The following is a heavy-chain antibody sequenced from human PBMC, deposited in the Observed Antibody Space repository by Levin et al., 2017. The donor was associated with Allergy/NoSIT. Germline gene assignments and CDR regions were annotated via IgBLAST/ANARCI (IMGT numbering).Heavy chain of an antibody. CDR3: ARGGRFLEWDPIDY. V-gene: IGHV3-30*19. D-gene: IGHD3-3*01. J-gene: IGHJ4*02. CDR2: ISTDGSNK. Sequence: GESLKISCAASGFTFSSYGMHWFRQAPGKGLEWVAVISTDGSNKYSADSVKGRFTISRDNSKNTLSLQMNSLTAEDTAVYYCARGGRFLEWDPIDYWGQGTLVTVSS. CDR1: GFTFSSYG.